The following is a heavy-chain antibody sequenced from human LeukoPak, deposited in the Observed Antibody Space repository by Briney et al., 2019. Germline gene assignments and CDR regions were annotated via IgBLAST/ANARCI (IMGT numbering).Heavy chain of an antibody. CDR3: ARVYDYGDY. Sequence: GASVKVSCKASGGTFSSYAISWVRQATGQGLEWMGWMNPNSGNTGYAQKFQGRVTMTRNTSISTAYMELSSLRSEDTAVYYCARVYDYGDYWGQGTLVTVSS. J-gene: IGHJ4*02. CDR2: MNPNSGNT. V-gene: IGHV1-8*02. CDR1: GGTFSSYA.